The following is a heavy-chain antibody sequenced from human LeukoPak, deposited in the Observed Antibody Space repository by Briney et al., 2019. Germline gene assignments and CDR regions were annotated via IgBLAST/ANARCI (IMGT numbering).Heavy chain of an antibody. J-gene: IGHJ2*01. Sequence: PSETLSLTCTVSGGSISSSSYYWGWIRQPPGKGLEWIGSIYYSGSTYYNPSLKSRVTISVDTSKNQFSLKLSSVTAADRAVYYCGRHVLSGYLNYWYFDLWGRGTLVTVSS. D-gene: IGHD3-3*01. CDR1: GGSISSSSYY. CDR3: GRHVLSGYLNYWYFDL. V-gene: IGHV4-39*01. CDR2: IYYSGST.